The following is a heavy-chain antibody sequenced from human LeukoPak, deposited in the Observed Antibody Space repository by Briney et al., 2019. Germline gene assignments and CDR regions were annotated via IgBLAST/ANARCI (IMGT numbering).Heavy chain of an antibody. CDR1: GDSVSSNSAA. Sequence: SQTLSLTCATSGDSVSSNSAAWSWIRQSPSRGLEWLGRTFYRSKWYNDYATSVKSRIIINPDTSKNQLSLQVNSVTPEDTAVYYCARGSNYGSGSYLFDYWGQGTLVTVSS. CDR3: ARGSNYGSGSYLFDY. D-gene: IGHD3-10*01. J-gene: IGHJ4*02. CDR2: TFYRSKWYN. V-gene: IGHV6-1*01.